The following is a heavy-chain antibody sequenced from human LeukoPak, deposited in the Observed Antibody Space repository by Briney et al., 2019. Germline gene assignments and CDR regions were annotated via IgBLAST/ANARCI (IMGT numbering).Heavy chain of an antibody. CDR3: ARGSLADLDY. D-gene: IGHD6-19*01. V-gene: IGHV4-59*01. J-gene: IGHJ4*02. CDR2: IYYSGST. Sequence: SETLSLTCTVSGGSISSYYWSWIRQPPGKGLEWIGYIYYSGSTNYNPSLKSRVTISVDTSKNQFSLKLSSVTAADTAVYCCARGSLADLDYWGQGTLVTVSS. CDR1: GGSISSYY.